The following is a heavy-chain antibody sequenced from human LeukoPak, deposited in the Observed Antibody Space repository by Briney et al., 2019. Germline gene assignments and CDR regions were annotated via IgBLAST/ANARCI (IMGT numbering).Heavy chain of an antibody. V-gene: IGHV4-34*01. D-gene: IGHD2-2*01. CDR3: ARGYCSSTSCYTFDY. CDR1: GGSFSGYY. Sequence: SETLSLTCAVYGGSFSGYYRSWIRQPPGKGLEWIGEINHSGSTNYNPSLKSRVTISVDTSKNQFSLKLSSVTAADTAVYCCARGYCSSTSCYTFDYWGQGTLVTVSS. J-gene: IGHJ4*02. CDR2: INHSGST.